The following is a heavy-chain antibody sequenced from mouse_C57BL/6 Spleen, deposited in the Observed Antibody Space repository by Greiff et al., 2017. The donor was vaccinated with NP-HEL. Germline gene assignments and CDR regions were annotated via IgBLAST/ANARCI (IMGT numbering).Heavy chain of an antibody. D-gene: IGHD2-4*01. CDR1: GYTFTDYY. CDR2: INPNNGGT. V-gene: IGHV1-26*01. Sequence: EVQLQQSGPELVKPGASVKISCKASGYTFTDYYMNWVKQSHGKSLEWIGDINPNNGGTSYNQKFKGKATLTVDESSSTAYMELRSLTSEDSAVYYCARSGDYDPSGFAYWGQGTLVTVSA. J-gene: IGHJ3*01. CDR3: ARSGDYDPSGFAY.